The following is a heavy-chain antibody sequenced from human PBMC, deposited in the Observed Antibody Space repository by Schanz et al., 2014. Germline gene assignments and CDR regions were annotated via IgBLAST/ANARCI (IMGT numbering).Heavy chain of an antibody. V-gene: IGHV3-23*01. D-gene: IGHD2-2*01. CDR3: ARVKYCTITRCYRTETEGIYYMDV. CDR1: GFTFSSYA. J-gene: IGHJ6*03. Sequence: EVQLLESGGGLVQPGGSLRLSCAASGFTFSSYAMSWVRQAPGKGLEWVSAISGSGGSTYYADSVKGRFTISRDNSKNTLYLQMNSLRVEDTAVYYCARVKYCTITRCYRTETEGIYYMDVWGQGTTVTVSS. CDR2: ISGSGGST.